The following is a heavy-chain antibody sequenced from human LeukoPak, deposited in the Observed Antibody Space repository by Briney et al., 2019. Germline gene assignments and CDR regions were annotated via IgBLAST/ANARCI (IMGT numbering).Heavy chain of an antibody. Sequence: SVKVSCKASGGTFSSYAISWVRQAPGQGLEWMGGIIPIFGTANYAQKFQGRVTITADESTSTAYMELSSLRSEDTAVYYCARSPPAVAGYDYWGQGTLVTVSS. V-gene: IGHV1-69*13. CDR3: ARSPPAVAGYDY. J-gene: IGHJ4*02. CDR2: IIPIFGTA. D-gene: IGHD6-19*01. CDR1: GGTFSSYA.